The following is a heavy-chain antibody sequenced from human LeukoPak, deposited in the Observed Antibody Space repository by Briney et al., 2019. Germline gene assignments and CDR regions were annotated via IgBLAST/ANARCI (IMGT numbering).Heavy chain of an antibody. CDR2: ISAYNGNT. CDR1: GYTFTSYG. V-gene: IGHV1-18*01. Sequence: ASVKVSCKASGYTFTSYGISWVRQAPGQGLEWMGWISAYNGNTNYAQKLQGRVTMTTDTSTSTAYMELRSLRSDDTAVYYCASFAYGSGSSIFDYWGQGTLVTVSS. D-gene: IGHD3-10*01. CDR3: ASFAYGSGSSIFDY. J-gene: IGHJ4*02.